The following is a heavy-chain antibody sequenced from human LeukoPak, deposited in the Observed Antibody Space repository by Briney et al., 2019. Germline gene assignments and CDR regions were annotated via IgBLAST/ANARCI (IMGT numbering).Heavy chain of an antibody. CDR2: ISGSGGST. CDR3: AKSPPHDFWSGYPYYYYYYMDV. J-gene: IGHJ6*03. CDR1: GFTLSSYA. D-gene: IGHD3-3*01. V-gene: IGHV3-23*01. Sequence: GGSLSLSCAASGFTLSSYAMRWVRQAPGKGLEWVSAISGSGGSTYYADSVKGRFTLSRDNSKNTLYLQMNSMRAEDTAVYYCAKSPPHDFWSGYPYYYYYYMDVWGKGTTVTVSS.